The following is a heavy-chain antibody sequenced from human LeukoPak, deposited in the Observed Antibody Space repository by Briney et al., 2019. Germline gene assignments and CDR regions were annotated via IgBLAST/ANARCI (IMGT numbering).Heavy chain of an antibody. CDR2: IRNDGGET. J-gene: IGHJ4*02. Sequence: PGGSLRLSCVASGFTFSDHWMHWVRQAPGKGLVWVSRIRNDGGETNYADSVKGRFTISRDNAKNSLYLQMNSLRAEDTALYYCAKDTSAGYSNSWSDYWGQGTLVTVSS. V-gene: IGHV3-74*01. CDR1: GFTFSDHW. D-gene: IGHD6-13*01. CDR3: AKDTSAGYSNSWSDY.